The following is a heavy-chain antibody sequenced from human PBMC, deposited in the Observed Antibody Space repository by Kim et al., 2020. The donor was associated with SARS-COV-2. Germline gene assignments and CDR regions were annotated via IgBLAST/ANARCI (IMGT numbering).Heavy chain of an antibody. CDR2: IDAAGRGT. CDR1: GFTFRSHW. Sequence: GGSLRLSCAASGFTFRSHWMHWVRQSPGKGLVWVSRIDAAGRGTSYADSVKGRFTISRDNAKNTFYLQMSSLRVEDTAVYYCAGALNVNAFNIWGQGTMVTVSS. V-gene: IGHV3-74*01. CDR3: AGALNVNAFNI. J-gene: IGHJ3*02.